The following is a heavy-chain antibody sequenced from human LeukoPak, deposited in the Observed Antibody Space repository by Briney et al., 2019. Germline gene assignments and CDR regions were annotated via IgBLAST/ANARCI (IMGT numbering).Heavy chain of an antibody. CDR3: ARGGMEVTRDLDY. CDR2: ISSNGGTI. CDR1: GFSFSSYS. D-gene: IGHD2-8*01. V-gene: IGHV3-21*01. J-gene: IGHJ4*02. Sequence: GGSLRLSCAASGFSFSSYSMAWVRLAAGKGLEWGSVISSNGGTIFYAESVKGRFTISRENAKNLLYLQMKSLRAEDTALYYCARGGMEVTRDLDYWGQGTLVTISS.